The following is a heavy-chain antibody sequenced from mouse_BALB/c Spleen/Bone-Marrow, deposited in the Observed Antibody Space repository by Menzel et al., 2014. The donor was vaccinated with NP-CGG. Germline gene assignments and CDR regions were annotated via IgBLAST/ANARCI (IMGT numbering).Heavy chain of an antibody. CDR3: ASPIYYGNYEGFAY. CDR2: ISTYTGNT. Sequence: VHLVESGPELVRPGASVKISCKGSGYTFTDYAMHWVKQSHAKSLEWIGVISTYTGNTNYNQKFKGKATMTVDKSSSTTYMELARLTSEDSAIYYCASPIYYGNYEGFAYWGQGTLVTVSA. CDR1: GYTFTDYA. D-gene: IGHD2-1*01. J-gene: IGHJ3*01. V-gene: IGHV1-67*01.